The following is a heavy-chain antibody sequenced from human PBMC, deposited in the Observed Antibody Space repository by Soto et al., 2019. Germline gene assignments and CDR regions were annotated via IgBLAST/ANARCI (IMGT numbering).Heavy chain of an antibody. Sequence: ASVKVSCKASGYTFTSYDINWVRQATGQGLEWMGWMNPNSGNTGYAQKFQGRVTMTRNTSISTAYMELSSLRSEDTAVYYCARAFWSGYYDYYYGMDVWGQGTTVTVSS. CDR1: GYTFTSYD. CDR3: ARAFWSGYYDYYYGMDV. D-gene: IGHD3-3*01. J-gene: IGHJ6*02. V-gene: IGHV1-8*01. CDR2: MNPNSGNT.